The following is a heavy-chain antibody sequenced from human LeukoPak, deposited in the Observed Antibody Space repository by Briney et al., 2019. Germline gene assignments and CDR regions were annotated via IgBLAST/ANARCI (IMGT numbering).Heavy chain of an antibody. V-gene: IGHV3-23*01. CDR3: AKDLDSTGYYSYRY. CDR1: GFTFSSYA. Sequence: SGGSLRLSCAASGFTFSSYAMNWVRQAPGKGLEWVSLISTSGRTHYGDSVEGRFTISRDNSKNTLYLQMNSLRAEDTAVYHCAKDLDSTGYYSYRYWGPGTLVTVSS. D-gene: IGHD3-22*01. CDR2: ISTSGRT. J-gene: IGHJ4*02.